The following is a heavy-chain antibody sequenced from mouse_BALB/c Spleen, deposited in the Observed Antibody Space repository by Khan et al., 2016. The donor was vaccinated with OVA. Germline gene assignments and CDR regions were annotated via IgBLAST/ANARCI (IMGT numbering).Heavy chain of an antibody. CDR1: GYSFTGYF. J-gene: IGHJ2*01. V-gene: IGHV1-20*02. CDR3: TRIYRGDFDY. Sequence: EVQLQESGPELVRPGASVTLSCKASGYSFTGYFMNWVMQSHGKSLLWFGRIIPHIGETFYNQRFKDQATLTVDESSNPAHMELRSLASEDSAVYYCTRIYRGDFDYWGQGTTLTVSS. D-gene: IGHD2-1*01. CDR2: IIPHIGET.